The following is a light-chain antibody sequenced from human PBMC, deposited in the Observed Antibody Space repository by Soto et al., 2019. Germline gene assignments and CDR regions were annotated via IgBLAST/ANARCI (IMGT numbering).Light chain of an antibody. CDR1: QSVRSSY. Sequence: EIVLTQSPGTLSLSPGERATLSCRASQSVRSSYLAWYQQKPGQAPRLLIYGASSRATGIPDRFSGSGSGTDFTLTISRLEPEDFAVYYCQQDFNLPWTFGQGTKV. J-gene: IGKJ1*01. CDR3: QQDFNLPWT. V-gene: IGKV3-20*01. CDR2: GAS.